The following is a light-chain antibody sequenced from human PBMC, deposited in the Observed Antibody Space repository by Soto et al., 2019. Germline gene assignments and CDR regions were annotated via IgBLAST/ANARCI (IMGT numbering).Light chain of an antibody. CDR3: QQRSNWPT. Sequence: EIVLTQSPATLSLSPGERATLSCRASQSVSSYLAWYQQKPGQAPRLLIYDASNRATGIPARFSGSRSGTDFTLTISSLEPEDFAVYYCQQRSNWPTFGQGTKVVIK. CDR2: DAS. J-gene: IGKJ1*01. V-gene: IGKV3-11*01. CDR1: QSVSSY.